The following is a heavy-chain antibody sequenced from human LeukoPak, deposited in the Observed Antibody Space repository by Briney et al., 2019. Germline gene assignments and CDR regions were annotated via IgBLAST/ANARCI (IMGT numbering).Heavy chain of an antibody. CDR1: GGSISSGSYY. J-gene: IGHJ4*02. CDR2: IYTSGRT. D-gene: IGHD1-26*01. Sequence: SETLSLTCTVSGGSISSGSYYWSLIRQPAGKGLEWIGRIYTSGRTKYNPSLKSRLTISVDTSKNQFSLKLSSVTAADTAVYCCATAQWELHGGFDYWGQGNLVIVSS. CDR3: ATAQWELHGGFDY. V-gene: IGHV4-61*02.